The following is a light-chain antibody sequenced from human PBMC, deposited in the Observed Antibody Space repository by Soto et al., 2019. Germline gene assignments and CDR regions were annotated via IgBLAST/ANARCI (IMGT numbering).Light chain of an antibody. CDR2: SNN. CDR1: SSNIGSNT. Sequence: QSVLTQPPSASGTPGQRVTISCSGSSSNIGSNTVNWYQQLPGTAPKLLIYSNNQRPSGVPDRFSGSKSGTSASLAISGLQSEDEADYYCAAWDDSPNAYVFGTGPKVTLL. J-gene: IGLJ1*01. CDR3: AAWDDSPNAYV. V-gene: IGLV1-44*01.